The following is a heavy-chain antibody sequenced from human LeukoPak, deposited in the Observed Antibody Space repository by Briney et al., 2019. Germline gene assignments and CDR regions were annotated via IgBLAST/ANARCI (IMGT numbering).Heavy chain of an antibody. D-gene: IGHD2-2*01. V-gene: IGHV3-7*01. Sequence: GGSLRLSCAASGFTFSSYAMHWVRQAPGKGLEWVANVKQDGSEKYYVDSVEGRFTISRDNAKKSLYLQMNSLRAEDTAVYYCARYPPVVVVPAAIHYWGQGTLVTVSS. CDR2: VKQDGSEK. J-gene: IGHJ4*02. CDR3: ARYPPVVVVPAAIHY. CDR1: GFTFSSYA.